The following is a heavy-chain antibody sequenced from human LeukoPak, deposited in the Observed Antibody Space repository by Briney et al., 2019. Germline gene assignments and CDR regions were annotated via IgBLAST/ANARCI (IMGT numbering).Heavy chain of an antibody. V-gene: IGHV4-39*07. Sequence: SETLSLTCTVSGGSISSSSYYWGWIRQPPGKGLEWIGSIYYSGSTYYNPSLKSRVTISVDTSKNQFSLKLSSVTAADTAVYYCARYTQGTIDYWGQGTLVTVSS. CDR3: ARYTQGTIDY. D-gene: IGHD2-2*02. CDR1: GGSISSSSYY. CDR2: IYYSGST. J-gene: IGHJ4*02.